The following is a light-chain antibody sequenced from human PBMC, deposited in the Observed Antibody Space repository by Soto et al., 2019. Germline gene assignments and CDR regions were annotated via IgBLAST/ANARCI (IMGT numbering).Light chain of an antibody. Sequence: QSVLTQPPSASASLGASVTLTCTLSSGYTNYKVDWYQQRPGKGPRFVMRVGTGGIVGSKGDGIPDRFSVLGSGPNRYLTIRHIQAEDEGDSHCGADHGDVSECVYVFGTGTKVTVL. CDR1: SGYTNYK. CDR3: GADHGDVSECVYV. V-gene: IGLV9-49*01. J-gene: IGLJ1*01. CDR2: VGTGGIVG.